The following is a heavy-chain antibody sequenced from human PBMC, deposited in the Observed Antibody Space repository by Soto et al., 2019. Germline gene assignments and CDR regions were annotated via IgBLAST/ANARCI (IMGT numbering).Heavy chain of an antibody. CDR3: ARSAIPRGGWFRP. V-gene: IGHV4-4*07. CDR1: DDSLSTYY. CDR2: IYASWST. D-gene: IGHD2-21*01. J-gene: IGHJ5*02. Sequence: SETLSLTCNVSDDSLSTYYWSWIRQPAGKGLEWIGRIYASWSTNYNPSLKGRVSMSVDTSKKQFSLRMISVTAADTAMYYCARSAIPRGGWFRPWGQGVLVTAPQ.